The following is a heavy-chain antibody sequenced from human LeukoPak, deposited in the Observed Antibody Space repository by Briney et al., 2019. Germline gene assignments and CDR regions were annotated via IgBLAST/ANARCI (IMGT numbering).Heavy chain of an antibody. D-gene: IGHD3-22*01. Sequence: SVKVSCKASGGTFSSYAISWVRQAPGQGLEWMGGIIPIFGTANYAQKFQGRVTITADESTSTAYMELSSLRSEDTAVYYCARDTYYYYDSSGYYYWGQGTLATVSS. J-gene: IGHJ4*02. CDR3: ARDTYYYYDSSGYYY. V-gene: IGHV1-69*13. CDR1: GGTFSSYA. CDR2: IIPIFGTA.